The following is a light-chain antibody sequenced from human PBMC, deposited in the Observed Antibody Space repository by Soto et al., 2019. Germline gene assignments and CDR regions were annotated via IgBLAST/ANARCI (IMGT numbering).Light chain of an antibody. V-gene: IGKV3-20*01. J-gene: IGKJ1*01. CDR2: GAS. Sequence: EIVLTQSPGTLSLSPGERGTLSCRASQSVSNNYLAWFQHKPGQAPRLLIYGASSRATGIPDRFSGSGSGTRFTLTISRLEPEDIAVYCCQQYGSLPPWTFGQGTKVEIK. CDR1: QSVSNNY. CDR3: QQYGSLPPWT.